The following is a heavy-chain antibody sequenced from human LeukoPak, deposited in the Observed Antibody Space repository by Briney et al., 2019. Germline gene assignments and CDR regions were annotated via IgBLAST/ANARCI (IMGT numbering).Heavy chain of an antibody. Sequence: PGGSLRLSCAASGFTISSYAASWVRQAPGKGLAWVSAISGSGGSTYYADSVKGRFTISRDNSKNTLYLQMNSLRAEDTAVYYCAKNIEAAAGSYSMDVWGQGTTVTVSS. J-gene: IGHJ6*02. CDR3: AKNIEAAAGSYSMDV. V-gene: IGHV3-23*01. CDR1: GFTISSYA. D-gene: IGHD6-13*01. CDR2: ISGSGGST.